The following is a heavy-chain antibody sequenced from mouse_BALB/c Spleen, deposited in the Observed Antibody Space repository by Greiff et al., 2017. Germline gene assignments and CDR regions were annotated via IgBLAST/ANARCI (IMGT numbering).Heavy chain of an antibody. CDR2: ISSGGGST. CDR3: ARHFYDYDEGYAMDY. CDR1: GFAFSSYD. Sequence: EVMLVESGGGLVKPGGSLKLSCAASGFAFSSYDMSWVRQTPEKRLEWVAYISSGGGSTYYPDTVKGRFTISRDNAKNTLYLQMSSLKSEDTAMYYCARHFYDYDEGYAMDYWGQGTSVTVSS. J-gene: IGHJ4*01. D-gene: IGHD2-4*01. V-gene: IGHV5-12-1*01.